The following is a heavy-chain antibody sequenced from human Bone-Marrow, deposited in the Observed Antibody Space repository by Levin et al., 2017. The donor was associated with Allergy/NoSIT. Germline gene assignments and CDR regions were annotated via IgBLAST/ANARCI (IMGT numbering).Heavy chain of an antibody. D-gene: IGHD2-2*01. CDR2: IRSKVYGETT. Sequence: QTGGSLRLSCTASGFTFGDYCMTWVRQAPGKGLEWVGFIRSKVYGETTEYAASVKGRFSMSRDDSKSIAYLHMNSLKTEDTAVYFCTRDPTARVEPAAVDYYGLDVWGQGTTVTVSS. CDR3: TRDPTARVEPAAVDYYGLDV. CDR1: GFTFGDYC. V-gene: IGHV3-49*04. J-gene: IGHJ6*02.